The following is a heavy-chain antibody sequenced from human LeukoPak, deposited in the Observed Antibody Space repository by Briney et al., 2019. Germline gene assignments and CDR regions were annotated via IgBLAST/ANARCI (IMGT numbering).Heavy chain of an antibody. D-gene: IGHD3-3*01. Sequence: PSETLSLTCTVSGGSISSYYWSWIRQPPGKGLEWIGYIYYSGSTNYNPSLKSRVTISVDTSKNQFSLKLSSVTAADTAVYYCARTKSEVLDYWGQGTLVTVSS. V-gene: IGHV4-59*08. CDR3: ARTKSEVLDY. CDR1: GGSISSYY. CDR2: IYYSGST. J-gene: IGHJ4*02.